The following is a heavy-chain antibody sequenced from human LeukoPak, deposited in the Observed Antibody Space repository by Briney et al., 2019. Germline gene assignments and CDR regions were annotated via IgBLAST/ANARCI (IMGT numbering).Heavy chain of an antibody. Sequence: GGTLRLSCSASGFSFSTDGMSWVRQAPGKGLEWVSGILGLGGASRTYYADSVKGRFTISRDNSKNTLYLQMNSLRAEDTAVYYCARDREYCGGDCYSGTFTFSFDIWGQGTMVTVSS. J-gene: IGHJ3*02. CDR1: GFSFSTDG. D-gene: IGHD2-21*02. CDR2: ILGLGGASRT. V-gene: IGHV3-23*01. CDR3: ARDREYCGGDCYSGTFTFSFDI.